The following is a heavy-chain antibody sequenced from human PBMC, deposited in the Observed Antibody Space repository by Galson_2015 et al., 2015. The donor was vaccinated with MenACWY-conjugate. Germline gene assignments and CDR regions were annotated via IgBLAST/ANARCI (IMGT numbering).Heavy chain of an antibody. CDR1: GFTFSSYS. J-gene: IGHJ5*02. V-gene: IGHV3-21*01. CDR3: ARVPIAAADPTFYWFDP. D-gene: IGHD6-13*01. CDR2: ISSSSSYI. Sequence: SLRLSCAASGFTFSSYSMNWVRQAPGKGLEWVSYISSSSSYIYYADSVKGRFTISRDNAKNSLYLQMNSLRAEDTAVYYCARVPIAAADPTFYWFDPWGQGTLVTVSS.